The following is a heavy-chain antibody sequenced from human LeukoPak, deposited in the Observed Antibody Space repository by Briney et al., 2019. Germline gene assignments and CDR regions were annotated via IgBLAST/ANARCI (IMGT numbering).Heavy chain of an antibody. V-gene: IGHV1-18*04. D-gene: IGHD5-12*01. J-gene: IGHJ6*03. CDR1: GYTFTSYY. CDR3: ARLPDIVATTNYYYYYMDV. Sequence: ASVKVSCKASGYTFTSYYMHWVRQAPGQGLEWMGWISAYNGNTNYAQKLQGRVTMTTDTSTSTAYMELRSLRSDDTAVYYCARLPDIVATTNYYYYYMDVWGKGTTVTISS. CDR2: ISAYNGNT.